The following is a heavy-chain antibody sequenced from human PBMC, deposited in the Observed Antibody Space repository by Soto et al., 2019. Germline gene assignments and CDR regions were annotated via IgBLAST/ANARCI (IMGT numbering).Heavy chain of an antibody. Sequence: QVQLVQSGAEVKKPGASVKVSCKASGYTFTSYAMHWVRQAPGQRLEWMGWINAGNGNTKYSQKFQGRVTITRDTSASTAYMELSSLRSEDTAVYYCARASGIMITFGLGKRDWGQGTLVTVSS. CDR3: ARASGIMITFGLGKRD. J-gene: IGHJ4*02. D-gene: IGHD3-16*01. CDR2: INAGNGNT. CDR1: GYTFTSYA. V-gene: IGHV1-3*01.